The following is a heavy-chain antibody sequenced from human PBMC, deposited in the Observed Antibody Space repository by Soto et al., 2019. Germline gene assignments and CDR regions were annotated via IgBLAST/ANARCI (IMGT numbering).Heavy chain of an antibody. D-gene: IGHD3-22*01. V-gene: IGHV1-24*01. J-gene: IGHJ4*02. Sequence: ASVKVSCKVSGYTLTELSMHWVRQAPGKGLEWMGGFDPEDGETIYAQKFQGRVTMTVDTSTDTAYMELSSLRSEDTAVYYCAPIAYYYDSSGYYYFDYWGQGTLVTVSS. CDR2: FDPEDGET. CDR3: APIAYYYDSSGYYYFDY. CDR1: GYTLTELS.